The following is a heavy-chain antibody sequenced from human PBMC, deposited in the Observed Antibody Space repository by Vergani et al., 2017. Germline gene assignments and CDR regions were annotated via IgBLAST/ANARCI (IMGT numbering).Heavy chain of an antibody. CDR3: ARLSRYFYYYMGV. J-gene: IGHJ6*03. CDR2: IYPGDSET. Sequence: EVQLVQSGAEVKKPGESLKISCKGSRYNFSNYWIAWVRQMPGKGLEWMGIIYPGDSETIYGPSFQGQVTISADKSIGSAYLGWSSLKASDTAMYYCARLSRYFYYYMGVWATGTTVIIAS. V-gene: IGHV5-51*03. CDR1: RYNFSNYW. D-gene: IGHD5/OR15-5a*01.